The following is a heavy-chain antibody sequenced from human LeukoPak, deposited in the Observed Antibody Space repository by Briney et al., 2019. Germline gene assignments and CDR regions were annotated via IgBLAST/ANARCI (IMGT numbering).Heavy chain of an antibody. V-gene: IGHV3-30*04. D-gene: IGHD5-12*01. CDR3: AKGSRGYGRFDY. J-gene: IGHJ4*02. CDR2: ISYDGSNK. Sequence: SGGSLRLSCAASGFTFSSYAMHWVRQAPGKGLEWVALISYDGSNKYYADSVKGRFTISRDNSKNTLYLQMNSLRAEDTAVYYCAKGSRGYGRFDYWGQGTLVTVSS. CDR1: GFTFSSYA.